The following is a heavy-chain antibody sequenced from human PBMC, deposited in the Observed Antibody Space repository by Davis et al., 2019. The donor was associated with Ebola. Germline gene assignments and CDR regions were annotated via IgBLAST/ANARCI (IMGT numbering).Heavy chain of an antibody. V-gene: IGHV1-8*01. CDR1: GYTFTSYD. D-gene: IGHD6-19*01. J-gene: IGHJ2*01. CDR2: MNPNSGNT. CDR3: ARASSSGWYVDFDL. Sequence: AASVKVPCKASGYTFTSYDINWVRQATGQGLEWMGWMNPNSGNTGYAQKFQGRVTMTRNTSISTAYMELSSLRSEDTAVYYCARASSSGWYVDFDLWGRGTLVTVSS.